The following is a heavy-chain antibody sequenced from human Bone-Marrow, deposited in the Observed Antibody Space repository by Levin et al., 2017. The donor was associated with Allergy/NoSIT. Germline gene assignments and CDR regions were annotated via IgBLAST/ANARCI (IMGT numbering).Heavy chain of an antibody. Sequence: GGSLRLSCVVSGFTFRNAWMTWLRQAPGKGPEWVGRIKSYADGGTVDYAAAVRGRFTIFRDDSQNTLYLEMNNLKTEDTAVYSCGTARGPYYFDYWGQGTLVTVSS. V-gene: IGHV3-15*01. D-gene: IGHD6-25*01. CDR2: IKSYADGGTV. CDR1: GFTFRNAW. J-gene: IGHJ4*01. CDR3: GTARGPYYFDY.